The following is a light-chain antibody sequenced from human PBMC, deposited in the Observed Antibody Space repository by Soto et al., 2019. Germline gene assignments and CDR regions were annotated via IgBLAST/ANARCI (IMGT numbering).Light chain of an antibody. CDR1: QRVRNY. Sequence: EIMLTQSPATLSLSPVQRATLSCSASQRVRNYLAWYHQKHGQPPRLLIYDTSTSATGVPARFSGSGSGTDFTLTISSLEPGDFAVYYCQQRSNWQLTFGGGGKVDIK. V-gene: IGKV3-11*01. CDR2: DTS. J-gene: IGKJ4*01. CDR3: QQRSNWQLT.